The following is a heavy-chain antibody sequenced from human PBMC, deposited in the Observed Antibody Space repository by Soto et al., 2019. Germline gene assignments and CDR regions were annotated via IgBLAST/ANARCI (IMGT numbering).Heavy chain of an antibody. CDR3: ARDGIAVAGTFDGMDV. CDR2: ISAYNGNT. D-gene: IGHD6-19*01. J-gene: IGHJ6*02. CDR1: GYTFTSYG. V-gene: IGHV1-18*01. Sequence: VASVKVSCKASGYTFTSYGISWVRQAPGQGLEWMGWISAYNGNTNYAQKLQGRVTMTTDTSTSTAYMELRSLRSDDTAVYYCARDGIAVAGTFDGMDVWGQGTTVTVSS.